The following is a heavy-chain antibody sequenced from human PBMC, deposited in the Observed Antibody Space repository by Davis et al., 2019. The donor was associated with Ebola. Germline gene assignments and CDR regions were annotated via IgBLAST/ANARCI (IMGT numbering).Heavy chain of an antibody. D-gene: IGHD2-15*01. J-gene: IGHJ4*02. CDR2: IYYSGST. Sequence: SETLSLTCTVSGGSISSSSYYWGWIRQPPGKGLEWIGSIYYSGSTYYNPSLKSRVTISVDTSKNQFSLKLSSVTAADTAVYYCARHRGRIFAIGYYFDYWGQGTLVTVSS. V-gene: IGHV4-39*01. CDR1: GGSISSSSYY. CDR3: ARHRGRIFAIGYYFDY.